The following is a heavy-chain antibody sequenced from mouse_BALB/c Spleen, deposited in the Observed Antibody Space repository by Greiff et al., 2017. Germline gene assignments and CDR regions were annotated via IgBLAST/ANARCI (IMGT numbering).Heavy chain of an antibody. CDR3: ARPPQLGRGAMDY. J-gene: IGHJ4*01. Sequence: EVMLVESGPSLVKPSQTLSLTCSVTGDSITSGYWNWIRKFPGNKLEYMGYISYSGSTYYNPSLKSRISITRDTSKNQYYLQLNSVTTEDTATYYCARPPQLGRGAMDYWGQGTSVTVSS. CDR1: GDSITSGY. V-gene: IGHV3-8*02. D-gene: IGHD4-1*02. CDR2: ISYSGST.